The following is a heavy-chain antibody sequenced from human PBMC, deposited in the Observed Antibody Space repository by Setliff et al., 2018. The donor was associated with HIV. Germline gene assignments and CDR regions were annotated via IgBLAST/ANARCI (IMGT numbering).Heavy chain of an antibody. J-gene: IGHJ6*02. CDR3: ARDLKQLAPYYYYYYGMDV. Sequence: SETLSLTCSVSGDSISSGPYYWAWIRQPPGKGLEWIGSMSYSGSTIYNSSLKTRVTISVDKSKNQFSLKLSSVTAADTAVYYCARDLKQLAPYYYYYYGMDVWGQGTTVTVSS. V-gene: IGHV4-39*07. D-gene: IGHD6-13*01. CDR2: MSYSGST. CDR1: GDSISSGPYY.